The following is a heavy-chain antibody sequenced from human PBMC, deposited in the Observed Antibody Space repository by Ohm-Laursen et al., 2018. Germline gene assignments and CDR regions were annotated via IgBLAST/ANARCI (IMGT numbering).Heavy chain of an antibody. Sequence: SLRLSCTASGFTFSSYSMNWVRQAPGKGLEWVSSISSSSSYIYYADSVKGRFTISRDNAKNSLYLQMNSLRAEDTAVYYCARDEWLAIDYWGQGTLVTVSS. D-gene: IGHD6-19*01. V-gene: IGHV3-21*01. J-gene: IGHJ4*02. CDR1: GFTFSSYS. CDR2: ISSSSSYI. CDR3: ARDEWLAIDY.